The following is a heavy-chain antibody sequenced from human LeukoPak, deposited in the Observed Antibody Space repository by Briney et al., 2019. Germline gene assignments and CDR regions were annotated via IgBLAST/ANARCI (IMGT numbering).Heavy chain of an antibody. CDR2: INSDGSST. Sequence: GGSLRPSCAASGFAFSNYWMHWVRQAPGKGLVWVSRINSDGSSTSYADSVKGRFTISRDNAKNTLYLQMNSPRADDTAVYYCVNMRGGAVAGTRSDYWGQGTLVTVSS. CDR3: VNMRGGAVAGTRSDY. V-gene: IGHV3-74*01. J-gene: IGHJ4*02. CDR1: GFAFSNYW. D-gene: IGHD6-19*01.